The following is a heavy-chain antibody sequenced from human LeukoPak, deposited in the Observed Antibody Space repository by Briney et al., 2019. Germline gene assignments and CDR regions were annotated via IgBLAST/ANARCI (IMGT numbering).Heavy chain of an antibody. CDR1: SGSISNYD. CDR2: IYTSGST. D-gene: IGHD6-19*01. V-gene: IGHV4-4*07. Sequence: SETLSLTCTVSSGSISNYDWSWIRQPAGKGLEWIGRIYTSGSTNYNPSLKSRVTMSVDTSKKQFSLKLSSMTAADTAVYYCARDGVLAVAGTAFDYWGQGTLVTVSP. J-gene: IGHJ4*02. CDR3: ARDGVLAVAGTAFDY.